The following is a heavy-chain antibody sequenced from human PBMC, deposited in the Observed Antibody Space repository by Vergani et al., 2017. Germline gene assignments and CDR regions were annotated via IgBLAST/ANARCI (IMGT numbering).Heavy chain of an antibody. CDR2: IFHSGTT. D-gene: IGHD2-21*02. V-gene: IGHV4-38-2*01. J-gene: IGHJ4*02. CDR3: ARHNLWGDSQTGIDF. CDR1: GYSISSGSY. Sequence: QVQLQESGPGLVKPSETLSLTCAVSGYSISSGSYWAWIRQPPGKGLEWIGSIFHSGTTHYNTSIESLVTISVDTSGNQFSLWLSSVPAADTAVYYCARHNLWGDSQTGIDFWGLGTLVIVSS.